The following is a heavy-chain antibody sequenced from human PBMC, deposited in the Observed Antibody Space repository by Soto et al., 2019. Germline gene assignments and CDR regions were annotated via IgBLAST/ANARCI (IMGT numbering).Heavy chain of an antibody. CDR3: ARDGWPTATYS. CDR2: ITASSSDV. CDR1: GFSFSDSK. Sequence: EVQLVYSGGGLIQPGGSLRLTCAASGFSFSDSKMKWVRKVPGKGVQWLSFITASSSDVRFAESVEGRFTVSRDNAKNSLYLKMHSLRAEDTAVYYCARDGWPTATYSCGQGTLVTVSS. J-gene: IGHJ4*02. D-gene: IGHD4-17*01. V-gene: IGHV3-48*01.